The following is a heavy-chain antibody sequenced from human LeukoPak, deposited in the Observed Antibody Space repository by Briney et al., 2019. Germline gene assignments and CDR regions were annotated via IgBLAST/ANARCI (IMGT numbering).Heavy chain of an antibody. J-gene: IGHJ4*02. D-gene: IGHD3-22*01. CDR1: GFTFSSYG. CDR2: ISYDGSNK. V-gene: IGHV3-30*18. Sequence: PGRSLRLSCAASGFTFSSYGMHWVRQAPGKGLEWVAVISYDGSNKYYADSVKGRFTISRDNSKNTLYLQMNSLRAEDTAVYYCAKERPPYYYDSSGYSYYFDYWGQGTLVTVSS. CDR3: AKERPPYYYDSSGYSYYFDY.